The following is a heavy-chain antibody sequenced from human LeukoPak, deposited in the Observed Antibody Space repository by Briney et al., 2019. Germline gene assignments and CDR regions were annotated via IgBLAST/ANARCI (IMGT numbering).Heavy chain of an antibody. J-gene: IGHJ4*02. CDR3: TRVGYIDEGIDY. CDR2: IWYDGSNK. Sequence: GRSLRLSCAASGFTFSSYGMHWVRQAPGKGLEWVAVIWYDGSNKYYADSVKGRFTISRDNSKNTLYLQMNSLRAEDTAIYYCTRVGYIDEGIDYWGQGTLITVSS. V-gene: IGHV3-33*01. D-gene: IGHD5-24*01. CDR1: GFTFSSYG.